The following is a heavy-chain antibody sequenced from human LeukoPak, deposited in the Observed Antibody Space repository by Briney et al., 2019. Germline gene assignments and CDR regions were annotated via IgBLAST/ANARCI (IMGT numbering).Heavy chain of an antibody. CDR3: ARVGEGYGSGRRENFYYYYMDV. CDR2: IHYSGST. D-gene: IGHD3-10*01. Sequence: SETLSLTCTVSGGSISSYYWSWIRQPPGRGLEWIGYIHYSGSTNYKSSLKSRVTISVDTSKNQFSLKLTSVTAADTAVYYCARVGEGYGSGRRENFYYYYMDVWGKGTTVTISS. CDR1: GGSISSYY. J-gene: IGHJ6*03. V-gene: IGHV4-59*01.